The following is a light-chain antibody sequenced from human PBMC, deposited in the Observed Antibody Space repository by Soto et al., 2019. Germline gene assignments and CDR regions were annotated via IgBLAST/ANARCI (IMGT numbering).Light chain of an antibody. CDR2: WAS. CDR3: QQHYSTPLT. Sequence: DIVMTQSPDSLAVSLGERATINCKSSQSVLYSSNNKNYLVWYQQKPGQPPKLLLYWASTRESGVPDRFSGSGSGTDFTLTISSLQAEDVAVYYCQQHYSTPLTFGGGTKVDIK. J-gene: IGKJ4*01. V-gene: IGKV4-1*01. CDR1: QSVLYSSNNKNY.